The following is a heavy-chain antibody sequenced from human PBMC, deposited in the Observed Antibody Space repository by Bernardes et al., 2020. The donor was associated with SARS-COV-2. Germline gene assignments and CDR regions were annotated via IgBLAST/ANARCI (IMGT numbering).Heavy chain of an antibody. D-gene: IGHD1-26*01. V-gene: IGHV3-9*01. Sequence: GGSLRLSCAASGFTFSSYDMSWVRQAPGKGLEWVSGIYWNSGDVGYADSVKGRFTISRDTAKNSLYLQINSLRVDDTALYYCTKDVSPGGADIWGQGTMVTVSS. CDR2: IYWNSGDV. CDR1: GFTFSSYD. CDR3: TKDVSPGGADI. J-gene: IGHJ3*02.